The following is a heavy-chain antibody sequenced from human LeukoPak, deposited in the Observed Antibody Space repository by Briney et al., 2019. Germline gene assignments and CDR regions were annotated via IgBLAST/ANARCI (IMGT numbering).Heavy chain of an antibody. Sequence: ASVKVSCKASGYTFTGYYMHWVRQAPGQGLEWMGWINPNSGGTNYAQKFQDRVTMTRDTSISTAYMELSRLRSEDTAVYYCAHLHAANDNEPNDYWGQGTLVTVSS. V-gene: IGHV1-2*02. CDR2: INPNSGGT. J-gene: IGHJ4*02. CDR3: AHLHAANDNEPNDY. D-gene: IGHD1-1*01. CDR1: GYTFTGYY.